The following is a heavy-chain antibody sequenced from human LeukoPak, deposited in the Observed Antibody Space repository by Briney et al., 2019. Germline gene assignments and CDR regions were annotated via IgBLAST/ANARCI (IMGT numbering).Heavy chain of an antibody. Sequence: PGGSLRLSCAASGFTFSNYSMSWLRQSPGKGLDWVSIISDRGSSTYYADSVKGRLTISRDNSKNTLYLQMRSLRAEDTAVFYCARDRVYYYDSSGSGDAFDIWGQGTMVTVSS. CDR3: ARDRVYYYDSSGSGDAFDI. CDR1: GFTFSNYS. D-gene: IGHD3-22*01. CDR2: ISDRGSST. V-gene: IGHV3-23*01. J-gene: IGHJ3*02.